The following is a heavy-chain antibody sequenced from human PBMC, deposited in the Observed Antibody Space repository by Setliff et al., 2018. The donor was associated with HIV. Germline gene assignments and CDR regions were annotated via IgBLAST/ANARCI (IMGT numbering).Heavy chain of an antibody. Sequence: GGSLRLSCAASGFTFSSYAMSWVRQAPGKGLEWVSHISSSSNGIWYADSVKGRFTISRDNGKSSVYLQMHSLRAEDTAVYYCARDPYPNRGSLDAFQIWGQGTMVTV. D-gene: IGHD7-27*01. J-gene: IGHJ3*02. CDR2: ISSSSNGI. V-gene: IGHV3-48*01. CDR3: ARDPYPNRGSLDAFQI. CDR1: GFTFSSYA.